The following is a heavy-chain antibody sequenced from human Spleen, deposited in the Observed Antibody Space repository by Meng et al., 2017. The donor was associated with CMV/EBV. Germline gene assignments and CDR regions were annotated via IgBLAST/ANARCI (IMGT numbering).Heavy chain of an antibody. V-gene: IGHV3-7*01. CDR2: IKQDGSEK. D-gene: IGHD2-2*01. Sequence: GGSLRLSCAASGFTFSSYAMSWVRQAPGKGLEWVANIKQDGSEKYYVDSVKGRFTISRDNAKNSLYLQMNSLRAEDTAVYYCARDLIVVVPAAIGESYYYYGMDVWGQGTTVTVSS. CDR1: GFTFSSYA. CDR3: ARDLIVVVPAAIGESYYYYGMDV. J-gene: IGHJ6*02.